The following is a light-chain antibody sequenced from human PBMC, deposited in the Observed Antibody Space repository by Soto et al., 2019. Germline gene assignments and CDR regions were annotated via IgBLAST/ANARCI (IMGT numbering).Light chain of an antibody. CDR2: EVT. V-gene: IGLV2-14*01. CDR1: SSDVGGYNY. J-gene: IGLJ3*02. CDR3: SSYTSTSAQV. Sequence: SALTQPASVSGSPGQSITISCTGTSSDVGGYNYVSWYQQHPGKAPKLMIYEVTYRPSGVSNRFSGSKSGNTASLTISGLQAQDEADYYCSSYTSTSAQVFGGGTKLTVL.